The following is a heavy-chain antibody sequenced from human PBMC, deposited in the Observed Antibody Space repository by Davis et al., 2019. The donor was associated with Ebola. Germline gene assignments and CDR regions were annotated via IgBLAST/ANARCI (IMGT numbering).Heavy chain of an antibody. Sequence: GESLKISCAASGFTFSSYGMHWVRQAPGKGLEWVAVIWYDGSNKYYADSVKGRFTISRDNSKNTLYLQMNSLRAEDTAVYYCARDCGGDCYLDYWGQGTLVTVSS. D-gene: IGHD2-21*02. CDR2: IWYDGSNK. CDR1: GFTFSSYG. CDR3: ARDCGGDCYLDY. J-gene: IGHJ4*02. V-gene: IGHV3-33*01.